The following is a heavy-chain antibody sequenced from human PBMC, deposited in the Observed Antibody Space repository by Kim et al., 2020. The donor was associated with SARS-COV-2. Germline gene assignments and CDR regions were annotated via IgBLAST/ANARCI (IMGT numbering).Heavy chain of an antibody. Sequence: ASVKVSCKASGYTFTSNPVNWVRQAPGQGLEWMGWINTKTGNPSYARGFTGRFVFSLDTSVSSAYLQISSLKAEDTAIYYFARGPGPVDPWGQGTLVTVSS. J-gene: IGHJ5*02. D-gene: IGHD2-2*01. V-gene: IGHV7-4-1*02. CDR3: ARGPGPVDP. CDR2: INTKTGNP. CDR1: GYTFTSNP.